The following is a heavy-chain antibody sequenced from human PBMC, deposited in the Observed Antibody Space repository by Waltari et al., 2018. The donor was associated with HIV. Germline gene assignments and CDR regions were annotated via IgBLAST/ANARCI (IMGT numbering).Heavy chain of an antibody. J-gene: IGHJ1*01. Sequence: QLIQSTTALKRPGASVTLSCQVSGYPLSALSMQWVRQGRGQRLEWMGGFDPKNGKPVYSQRFWGRVSLAEDTSEDTAFLELNRLTSDDTAVYYCVTLYNESPLYSNFWGQGTLVTV. CDR3: VTLYNESPLYSNF. CDR1: GYPLSALS. D-gene: IGHD2-15*01. CDR2: FDPKNGKP. V-gene: IGHV1-24*01.